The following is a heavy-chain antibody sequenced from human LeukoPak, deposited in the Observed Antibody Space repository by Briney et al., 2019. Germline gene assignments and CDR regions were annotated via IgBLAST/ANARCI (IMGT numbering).Heavy chain of an antibody. CDR2: ISAYNGNT. J-gene: IGHJ5*02. CDR1: GYTFTSYG. D-gene: IGHD3-22*01. CDR3: ARDITMIVVVRESYNWFDP. V-gene: IGHV1-18*01. Sequence: ASVKVSCKASGYTFTSYGISWVRQAPGQGLEWMGWISAYNGNTNYAQKRQGRVTMTTDTSTSTAYMELRSLRSDDTAVYYCARDITMIVVVRESYNWFDPWGQGTLVTVSS.